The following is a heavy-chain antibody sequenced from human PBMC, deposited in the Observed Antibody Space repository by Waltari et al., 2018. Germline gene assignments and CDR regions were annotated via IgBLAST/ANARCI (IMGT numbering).Heavy chain of an antibody. CDR1: GGTFSSYA. CDR3: AREGRAVGAFDI. CDR2: IIPILGKA. V-gene: IGHV1-69*11. D-gene: IGHD2-15*01. Sequence: QVQLVQSGAEVKKPGSSVKVSYKASGGTFSSYAISWVRQAPGQGLEWMGGIIPILGKANYAQKFQGRGTITADESTSTAYMELSSLRSEDTAVYYCAREGRAVGAFDIWGQGTMVTVSS. J-gene: IGHJ3*02.